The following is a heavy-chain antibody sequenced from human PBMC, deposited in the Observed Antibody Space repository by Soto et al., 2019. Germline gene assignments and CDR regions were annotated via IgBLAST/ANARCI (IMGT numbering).Heavy chain of an antibody. D-gene: IGHD1-26*01. V-gene: IGHV3-43*02. CDR2: ISGDGGST. CDR3: AKDIRSGSYEGDAFDI. CDR1: GFTFDDYA. J-gene: IGHJ3*02. Sequence: GESLKISCAASGFTFDDYAMHWVRQAPGKGLEWVSLISGDGGSTYYADSVKGRFTISRDNSKNSLYLQMNSLRTEDTALYYCAKDIRSGSYEGDAFDIWGQGTMVTVSS.